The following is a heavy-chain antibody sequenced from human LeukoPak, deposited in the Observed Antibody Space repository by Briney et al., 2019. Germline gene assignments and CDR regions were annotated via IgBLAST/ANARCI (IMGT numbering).Heavy chain of an antibody. J-gene: IGHJ3*02. CDR3: ARSTVTTIADGAFDI. D-gene: IGHD4-4*01. V-gene: IGHV3-30-3*01. CDR2: ISYDGSNK. Sequence: GRSLRLSCAASGFTFSSYAMHWVRQALGKGLEWVAVISYDGSNKYYADSVKGRFTISRDNSKNTLYLQMNSLRAEDTAVYYCARSTVTTIADGAFDIWGQGTMVTVSS. CDR1: GFTFSSYA.